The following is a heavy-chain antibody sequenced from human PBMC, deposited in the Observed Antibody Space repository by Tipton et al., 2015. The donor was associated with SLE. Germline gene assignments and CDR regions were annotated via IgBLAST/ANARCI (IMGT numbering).Heavy chain of an antibody. Sequence: TLRLSCTVSGGSISSYYWSWIRQPPGKGLEWIGYIHYTGSTNYNPSLKSRVTISADTSKNQFSLKLSSVTAADTAVYYCAREGRFLEWYYFDYWGQGTLVTVSS. J-gene: IGHJ4*02. CDR1: GGSISSYY. CDR2: IHYTGST. V-gene: IGHV4-59*01. CDR3: AREGRFLEWYYFDY. D-gene: IGHD3-3*01.